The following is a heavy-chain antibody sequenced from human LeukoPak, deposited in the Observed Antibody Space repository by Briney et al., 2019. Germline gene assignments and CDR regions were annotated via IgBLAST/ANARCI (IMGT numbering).Heavy chain of an antibody. V-gene: IGHV3-7*01. J-gene: IGHJ4*02. CDR3: AREYYYDSSGYASFGY. CDR2: IKEDGSEK. D-gene: IGHD3-22*01. CDR1: GFTFSYFW. Sequence: GGSLRLSCAASGFTFSYFWMSWVRQAPGKGLEWVADIKEDGSEKYYVDSVKGRFTISRDNAKNSLYLQMNSLRAEDTAVYYCAREYYYDSSGYASFGYWGQGTLVTVSS.